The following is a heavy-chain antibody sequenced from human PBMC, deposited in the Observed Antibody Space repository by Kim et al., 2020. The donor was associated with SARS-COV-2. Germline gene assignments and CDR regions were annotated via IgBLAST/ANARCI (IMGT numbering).Heavy chain of an antibody. V-gene: IGHV1-69*04. CDR1: GGTFSSYA. CDR2: IIPILGIA. J-gene: IGHJ4*02. Sequence: SVKVSCKASGGTFSSYAISWVRQAPGQGLEWMGRIIPILGIANYAQKFQGRVTITADKSTSTAYMELSSLRSEDTAVYYCARAGRITMVRGLFYFDYWGQGTLVTVSS. CDR3: ARAGRITMVRGLFYFDY. D-gene: IGHD3-10*01.